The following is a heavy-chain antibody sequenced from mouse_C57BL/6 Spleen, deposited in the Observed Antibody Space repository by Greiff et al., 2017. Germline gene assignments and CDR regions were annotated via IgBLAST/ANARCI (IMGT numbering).Heavy chain of an antibody. CDR2: IDPANGNT. V-gene: IGHV14-3*02. CDR3: ASYGYVYAMDY. J-gene: IGHJ4*01. CDR1: GFNIKDTY. Sequence: EVMLVESGAELVKPGASVKLSCTASGFNIKDTYMHWVKQRPEQGLEWIGRIDPANGNTKYDPKFQGKATITADTSSNTAYLQLSSLTSEDTAVYYCASYGYVYAMDYWGQGTSVTVSS. D-gene: IGHD1-2*01.